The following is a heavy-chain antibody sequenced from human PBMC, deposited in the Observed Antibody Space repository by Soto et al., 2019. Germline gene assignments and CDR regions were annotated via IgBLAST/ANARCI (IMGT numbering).Heavy chain of an antibody. CDR3: ARDQTRSTIFGVVIKGGALEAFDI. CDR2: IKQDGSEK. CDR1: GFTFSSYW. Sequence: EVQLVESGGGLVQPGGSLRLSCAASGFTFSSYWMSWVRQAPGKGLEWVANIKQDGSEKYYVDSVKGRFTISRDNAKNSLYLQMNSLRAEDTAVYYCARDQTRSTIFGVVIKGGALEAFDIWGQGTMVTVSS. D-gene: IGHD3-3*01. V-gene: IGHV3-7*01. J-gene: IGHJ3*02.